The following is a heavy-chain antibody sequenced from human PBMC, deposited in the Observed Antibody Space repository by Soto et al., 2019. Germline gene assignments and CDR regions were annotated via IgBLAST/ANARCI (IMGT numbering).Heavy chain of an antibody. CDR2: IFHDGTA. Sequence: SETLSLTCAVSGVSISSGNWWAWVRQSPQRGLEYIGEIFHDGTANYYPSFERRVAISVDTSKNQFSLKLTSVTAADTAIYFCARLVYDTRLNYMYFDFWGQGTLVTVSS. CDR1: GVSISSGNW. D-gene: IGHD3-10*01. V-gene: IGHV4-4*02. J-gene: IGHJ4*02. CDR3: ARLVYDTRLNYMYFDF.